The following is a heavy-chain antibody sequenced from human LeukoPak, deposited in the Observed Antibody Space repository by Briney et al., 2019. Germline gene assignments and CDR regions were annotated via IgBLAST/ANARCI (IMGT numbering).Heavy chain of an antibody. CDR3: ARDSSGYPYQLFDI. D-gene: IGHD3-22*01. J-gene: IGHJ3*02. CDR1: GYTFTSYG. CDR2: ISAYNGNT. Sequence: GASVKVSCKASGYTFTSYGISWVRQAPGQGLEWMGWISAYNGNTNYAQKLQGRVTMTTDTSTSTAYMELRSLRSDDTAVYYCARDSSGYPYQLFDIWGQGTMVTVSS. V-gene: IGHV1-18*01.